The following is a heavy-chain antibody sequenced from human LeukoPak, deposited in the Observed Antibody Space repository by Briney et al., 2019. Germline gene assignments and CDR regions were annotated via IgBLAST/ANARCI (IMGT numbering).Heavy chain of an antibody. V-gene: IGHV3-48*03. CDR1: GFTFSSYE. D-gene: IGHD3-9*01. CDR2: ISISGSTI. CDR3: ARETGPYHDY. J-gene: IGHJ4*02. Sequence: GGSLRLSCAASGFTFSSYEMNWVRQAQGKGLEWVSYISISGSTIYYADSVKCRFTISRDNAKNSLHLQMNSLRAEGTAVYYCARETGPYHDYWGQGTLVTVSS.